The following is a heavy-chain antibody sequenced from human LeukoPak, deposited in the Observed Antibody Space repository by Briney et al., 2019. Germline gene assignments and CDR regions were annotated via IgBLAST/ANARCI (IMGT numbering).Heavy chain of an antibody. CDR1: GFTFSTYD. CDR2: IGTAGDT. J-gene: IGHJ4*02. CDR3: ARENYDSRTFDY. D-gene: IGHD3-22*01. V-gene: IGHV3-13*01. Sequence: GGSLRLSCAASGFTFSTYDMHWVRQATGKGLERVSAIGTAGDTYYPGSVKGRFTISRENAKNSLYLQMNSLRAGDTAVYYCARENYDSRTFDYWGQGTLVTVSS.